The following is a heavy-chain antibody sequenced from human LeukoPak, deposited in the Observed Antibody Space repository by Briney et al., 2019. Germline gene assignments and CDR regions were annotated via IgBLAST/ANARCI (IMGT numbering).Heavy chain of an antibody. CDR3: ARDYGDYGAFGI. CDR2: IYYSGST. J-gene: IGHJ3*02. CDR1: GGSISSYY. D-gene: IGHD4-17*01. V-gene: IGHV4-59*01. Sequence: SETLSLTCTVSGGSISSYYWSWIRQPPGKGLEWIGYIYYSGSTNYNPSLKSRVTISVDTSKNQFSLKLSSVTAADTAVYYCARDYGDYGAFGIWGQGTMVTVSS.